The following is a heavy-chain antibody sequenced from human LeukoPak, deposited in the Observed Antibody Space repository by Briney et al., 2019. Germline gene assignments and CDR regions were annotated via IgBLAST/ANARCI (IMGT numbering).Heavy chain of an antibody. Sequence: GGSLRLSCAASGFTFDDYAMHWVRQVPGKGLEWVSGISWNSGSIGYADSVKGRFTISRANAKNSLYLQMNSLRAEDTALYYCAKGRGQTYYYYGLDVWGQGTTVTVSS. CDR1: GFTFDDYA. V-gene: IGHV3-9*01. J-gene: IGHJ6*02. CDR2: ISWNSGSI. CDR3: AKGRGQTYYYYGLDV.